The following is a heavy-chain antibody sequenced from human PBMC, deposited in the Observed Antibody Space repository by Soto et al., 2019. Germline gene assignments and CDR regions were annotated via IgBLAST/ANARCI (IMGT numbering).Heavy chain of an antibody. CDR1: GGSISSGDYY. CDR2: IYYSGST. CDR3: ARSWYCTNGVCSYFDY. Sequence: QVQLQESGPGLVKPSQTLSLTCTVSGGSISSGDYYWSWIRQPPGKGLEWIGYIYYSGSTYYNPSLKSRVTISVDTSKNQFSLKLSSVTAADTAVYYCARSWYCTNGVCSYFDYWGQGTLVTVSS. V-gene: IGHV4-30-4*01. J-gene: IGHJ4*02. D-gene: IGHD2-8*01.